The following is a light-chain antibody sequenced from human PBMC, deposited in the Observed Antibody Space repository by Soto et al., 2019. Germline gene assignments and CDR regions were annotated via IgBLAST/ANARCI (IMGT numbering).Light chain of an antibody. V-gene: IGLV1-47*01. J-gene: IGLJ1*01. CDR3: ATWDDSLNDDV. CDR2: KNN. CDR1: SSNIGRNF. Sequence: QSVLTQPPSASGTPGQRVTISCSGSSSNIGRNFVYWYQQLPGTAPKLLIFKNNQRPSGVPDRFSGSKSGSSASLAISGLRSGDEADYYCATWDDSLNDDVVATGTKGNLL.